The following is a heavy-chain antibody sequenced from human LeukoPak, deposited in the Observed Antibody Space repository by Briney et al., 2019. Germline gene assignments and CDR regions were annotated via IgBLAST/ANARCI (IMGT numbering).Heavy chain of an antibody. Sequence: SVKVSCKASGGTFSSYAISWVRQAPGQGLEWVGGFIPIFGTANYAQKFQGRVTITADESTRTAYMELSSLRSEDTAVYYCARSSGPYDSSGSYAFDIWGQGTMVTVSS. CDR2: FIPIFGTA. J-gene: IGHJ3*02. CDR3: ARSSGPYDSSGSYAFDI. V-gene: IGHV1-69*13. D-gene: IGHD3-22*01. CDR1: GGTFSSYA.